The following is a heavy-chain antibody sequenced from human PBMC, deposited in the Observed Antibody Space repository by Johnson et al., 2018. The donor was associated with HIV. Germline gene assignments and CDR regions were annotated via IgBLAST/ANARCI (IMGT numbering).Heavy chain of an antibody. D-gene: IGHD3-16*02. V-gene: IGHV3-30*03. Sequence: QVQLVESGGGVVQPGRSLRLSCAASRITLSSYGMHWVRQAPGKGLEWVAVISYDGSNKYYADSVKGRFTVSRDNSKHTVYLQMNSLRLEDTAVYYCARERPHDSVWGSDRYSPPDALDIWGQGTMVTVSS. J-gene: IGHJ3*02. CDR2: ISYDGSNK. CDR3: ARERPHDSVWGSDRYSPPDALDI. CDR1: RITLSSYG.